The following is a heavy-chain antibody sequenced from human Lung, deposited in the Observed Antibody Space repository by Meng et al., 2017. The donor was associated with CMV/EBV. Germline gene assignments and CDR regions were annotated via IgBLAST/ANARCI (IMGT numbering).Heavy chain of an antibody. CDR2: VTPIVGIP. CDR1: GGTFSDYT. V-gene: IGHV1-69*02. D-gene: IGHD2-2*01. CDR3: ATSQCSSANCRDAYNWFDS. Sequence: SVKVSCKTSGGTFSDYTISWVRQAPGLGLEWMGRVTPIVGIPRYAQIFQDRVTITADKFTSTTYMELTGLTSTDTAVYYCATSQCSSANCRDAYNWFDSWGQGTLVTVSS. J-gene: IGHJ5*01.